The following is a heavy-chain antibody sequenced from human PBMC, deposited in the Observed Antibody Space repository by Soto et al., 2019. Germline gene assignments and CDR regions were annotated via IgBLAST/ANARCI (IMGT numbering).Heavy chain of an antibody. CDR2: ISSDGDIT. CDR1: GFTLSEYS. J-gene: IGHJ5*02. Sequence: GGPLRLSCSASGFTLSEYSMHWVRRAPGKGLQYVSTISSDGDITYYADSVKGRFTISRDNSKNTLYLQMNSLRPEDTAVYYCVKVSTFYDILTGYYSTNFFDPWGQGTLVTVSS. CDR3: VKVSTFYDILTGYYSTNFFDP. D-gene: IGHD3-9*01. V-gene: IGHV3-64D*06.